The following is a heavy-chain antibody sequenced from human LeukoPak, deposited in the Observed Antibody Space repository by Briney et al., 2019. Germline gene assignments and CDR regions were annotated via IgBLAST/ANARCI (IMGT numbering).Heavy chain of an antibody. D-gene: IGHD3-3*01. V-gene: IGHV4-39*07. CDR1: GGSISSSSYY. J-gene: IGHJ4*02. Sequence: SETLSLTCTVSGGSISSSSYYWGWIRQPPGKGLEWIGSIYYSGSTYYNPSLKSRVTISVDTSKNQFSLKLSSVTAADTAVYYCARAKATNYDFWSGYYQKYYFDYWGQGTLVTVSS. CDR3: ARAKATNYDFWSGYYQKYYFDY. CDR2: IYYSGST.